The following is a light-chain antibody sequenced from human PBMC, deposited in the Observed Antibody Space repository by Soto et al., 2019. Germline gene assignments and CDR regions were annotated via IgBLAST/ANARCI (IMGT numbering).Light chain of an antibody. Sequence: EIVLTQSPATLSLSPGERATLSCRASESIRSYLAWYQQKPGQAPRLLIYDVSRRATGIPARFSGSGSGTDFTLTISSLEPEDFAVHYCQERGGAWLSFGGGTRVDIK. V-gene: IGKV3-11*01. CDR3: QERGGAWLS. CDR2: DVS. CDR1: ESIRSY. J-gene: IGKJ4*01.